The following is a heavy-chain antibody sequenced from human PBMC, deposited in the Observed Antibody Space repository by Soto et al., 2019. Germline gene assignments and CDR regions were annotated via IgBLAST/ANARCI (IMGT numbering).Heavy chain of an antibody. CDR2: ISAYNGNT. J-gene: IGHJ6*02. CDR1: GYTFTSYG. CDR3: ARDWERSGRDYYYGMHV. Sequence: ASVKVSCKASGYTFTSYGISWVRQAPGQGLEWMGWISAYNGNTNYAQKLQGRITMTTDTSTSTAYMELRSLRSDDTAVYYCARDWERSGRDYYYGMHVWGQGTTVTVS. D-gene: IGHD2-15*01. V-gene: IGHV1-18*04.